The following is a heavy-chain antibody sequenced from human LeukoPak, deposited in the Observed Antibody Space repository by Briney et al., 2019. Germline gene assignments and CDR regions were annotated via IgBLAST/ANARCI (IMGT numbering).Heavy chain of an antibody. Sequence: SETLSLTCSVSGGSISDYFWGWIRQPPGKGLEWIGHVYYIGKPTCSPSLESRVSISVDASKNQFSLELTSVTAADTAVYYCARRFRTGGDLHHDAYDVWGQGTVVTVSS. V-gene: IGHV4-59*12. J-gene: IGHJ3*01. CDR3: ARRFRTGGDLHHDAYDV. CDR2: VYYIGKP. D-gene: IGHD3-16*01. CDR1: GGSISDYF.